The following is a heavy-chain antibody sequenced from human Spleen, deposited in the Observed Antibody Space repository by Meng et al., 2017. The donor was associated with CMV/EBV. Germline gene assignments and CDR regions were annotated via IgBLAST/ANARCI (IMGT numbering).Heavy chain of an antibody. CDR2: IYYSGST. CDR1: GGSISSGDYY. V-gene: IGHV4-30-4*08. CDR3: AREGSYYYDSSGLDY. Sequence: QVQLQESGPGLVKPSQTLSLTCTVSGGSISSGDYYWSLIRQPPGKGLEWIGYIYYSGSTYYNPSLKSRVTISVDTSKSQFSLKLSSVTAADTAVYYCAREGSYYYDSSGLDYWGQGTLVTVSS. D-gene: IGHD3-22*01. J-gene: IGHJ4*02.